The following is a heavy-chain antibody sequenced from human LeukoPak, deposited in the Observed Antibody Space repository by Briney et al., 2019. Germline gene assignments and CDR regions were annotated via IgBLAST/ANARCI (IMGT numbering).Heavy chain of an antibody. V-gene: IGHV3-21*01. CDR2: IRSSSRYI. Sequence: GGSLRLSCAASGFTFSSYSMNWVRHAPGKGLEWVSSIRSSSRYIYYADSVKGRFTIPRDNAKNSLSLQMNSLRAEDTAVYYCARGHGVITVGGVIVPLGFEYWGQGTPVTVSS. J-gene: IGHJ4*02. D-gene: IGHD3-16*02. CDR3: ARGHGVITVGGVIVPLGFEY. CDR1: GFTFSSYS.